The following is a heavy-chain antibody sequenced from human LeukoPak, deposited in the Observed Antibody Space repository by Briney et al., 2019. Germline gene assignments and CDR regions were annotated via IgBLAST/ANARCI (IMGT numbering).Heavy chain of an antibody. CDR3: TKDRQGPNQYHMDV. J-gene: IGHJ6*03. Sequence: GEPLRHSCGTSGFTFSCLRMRWVRQARGRGAEKVANINQDGGTTYYVASVKGRFTISRDNAKNSLSLQMSSLRAEDTAVYYCTKDRQGPNQYHMDVWGKGATVTVSS. CDR1: GFTFSCLR. CDR2: INQDGGTT. V-gene: IGHV3-7*01.